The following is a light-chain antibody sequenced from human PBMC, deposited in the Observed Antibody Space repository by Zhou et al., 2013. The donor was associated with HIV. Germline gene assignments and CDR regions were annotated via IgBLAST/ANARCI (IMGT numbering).Light chain of an antibody. CDR1: QSVSSN. Sequence: EIVMTQSPATLSVSPGERATLSCRASQSVSSNLAWYQQKPGQAPRLLIYGASTRATGIPDRFSGSGSETVFTLTISRLEPEDSAVYYCQQYDSSLWTFGQGTKVEIK. CDR3: QQYDSSLWT. J-gene: IGKJ1*01. CDR2: GAS. V-gene: IGKV3-20*01.